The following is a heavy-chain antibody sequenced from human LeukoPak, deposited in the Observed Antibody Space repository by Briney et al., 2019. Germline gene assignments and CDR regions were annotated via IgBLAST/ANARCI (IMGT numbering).Heavy chain of an antibody. D-gene: IGHD1-26*01. J-gene: IGHJ3*02. CDR1: GFTFSSYG. Sequence: GGSLRLSCAASGFTFSSYGMHWVRQAPWKGLEWVSVIYSGGSTYYADSVKGRFTISRDNSKNTLYLQMNSLRAEDTAVYYCARDGTGAFDIWGQGTMVTVSS. CDR3: ARDGTGAFDI. CDR2: IYSGGST. V-gene: IGHV3-NL1*01.